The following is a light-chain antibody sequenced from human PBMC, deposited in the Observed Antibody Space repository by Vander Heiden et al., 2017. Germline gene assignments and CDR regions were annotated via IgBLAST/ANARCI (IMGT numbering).Light chain of an antibody. CDR3: QQNDSNPPWT. CDR1: QSISSY. J-gene: IGKJ1*01. Sequence: DIQMTQSPSSLSASVGDRVTITCRASQSISSYLNWYQQKPGKAPKLLIYAASSLQSGVPSRFSGSGSGTDFTLTISSRQPEDFAAYYCQQNDSNPPWTFGQGTKVEIK. V-gene: IGKV1-39*01. CDR2: AAS.